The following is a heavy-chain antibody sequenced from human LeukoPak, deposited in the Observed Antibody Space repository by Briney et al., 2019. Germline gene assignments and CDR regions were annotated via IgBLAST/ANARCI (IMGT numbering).Heavy chain of an antibody. J-gene: IGHJ4*02. CDR3: TTDLAYCGGDRYRHFDY. V-gene: IGHV3-49*04. CDR2: IRSKAYGGTT. Sequence: GGSLRLSCTASGFTFGDYAMSWVRQAPGKGLEWVGFIRSKAYGGTTDYAAPVKGRFTISRDDSKNTLYLQMNSLKTEDTAVYYCTTDLAYCGGDRYRHFDYWGQGTLVTVSS. D-gene: IGHD2-21*02. CDR1: GFTFGDYA.